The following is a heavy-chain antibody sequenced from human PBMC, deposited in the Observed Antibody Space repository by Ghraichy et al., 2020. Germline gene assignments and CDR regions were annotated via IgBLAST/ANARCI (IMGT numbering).Heavy chain of an antibody. D-gene: IGHD1-26*01. Sequence: TLSLTCTVSGGSISSGSYYWSWIRQPAGKGLEWIGRIYTSGSTNYNPSLKSRVTISVDTSKNQFSLKLSSVTAADTAVYYCARWDHQIAFDIWGQGTMVTVSS. CDR2: IYTSGST. J-gene: IGHJ3*02. CDR3: ARWDHQIAFDI. CDR1: GGSISSGSYY. V-gene: IGHV4-61*02.